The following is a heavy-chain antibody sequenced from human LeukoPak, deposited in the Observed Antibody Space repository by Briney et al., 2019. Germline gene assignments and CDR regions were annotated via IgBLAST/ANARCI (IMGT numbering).Heavy chain of an antibody. Sequence: GGSLRLSCAASGFTFSSYSMNWVRQAPGKGLEWVSSISSSSYIYYADSVKGRFTISRDNAKNSLYLQMNSLRAEDTAVYYCARDRPGRELRWGDAFDIWGQGTMVTVSS. J-gene: IGHJ3*02. CDR1: GFTFSSYS. CDR3: ARDRPGRELRWGDAFDI. D-gene: IGHD1-26*01. V-gene: IGHV3-21*01. CDR2: ISSSSYI.